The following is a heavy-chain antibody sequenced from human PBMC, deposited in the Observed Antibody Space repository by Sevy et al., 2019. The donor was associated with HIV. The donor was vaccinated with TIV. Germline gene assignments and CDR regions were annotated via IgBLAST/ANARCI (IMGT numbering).Heavy chain of an antibody. CDR1: GGSIRSGVYS. D-gene: IGHD4-17*01. Sequence: SETLSLTCAVSGGSIRSGVYSWNWIRQPPGKGLEWIGYIYHSGNTYYNPSLKGRLTISIDTSKNQFSLKMSSVTAADTAIYYCSRDGGTMTTPGAFDIWGQGAMVTVS. J-gene: IGHJ3*02. V-gene: IGHV4-30-2*01. CDR3: SRDGGTMTTPGAFDI. CDR2: IYHSGNT.